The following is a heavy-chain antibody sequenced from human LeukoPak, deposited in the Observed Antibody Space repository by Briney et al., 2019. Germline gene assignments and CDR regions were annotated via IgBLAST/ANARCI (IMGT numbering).Heavy chain of an antibody. CDR1: GLTFSPYE. CDR3: ARDSGSYYFDY. J-gene: IGHJ4*02. CDR2: ISSTDTK. Sequence: GGSLRLTCKVSGLTFSPYEMNWVRQAPGKGLEWVSYISSTDTKYYADSVKGRFTIPRDSATNSLYLQMNSLRAEDTATYYCARDSGSYYFDYWGQGTLVTVSS. D-gene: IGHD3-22*01. V-gene: IGHV3-48*03.